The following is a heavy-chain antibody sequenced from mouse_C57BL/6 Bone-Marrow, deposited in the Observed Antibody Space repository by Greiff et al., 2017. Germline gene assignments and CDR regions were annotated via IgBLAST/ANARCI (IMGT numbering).Heavy chain of an antibody. CDR2: ISDGGSYT. Sequence: EVKLVESGGGLVKPGGSLKLSCAASGFTFSSYAMSWVRQTPEKRLEWVATISDGGSYTYYPDNVKGRFTISRDNAKNNLYLQMSHLKSEDTAMYYCARDRIHWYFDVWGTGTTVTVSS. J-gene: IGHJ1*03. CDR3: ARDRIHWYFDV. V-gene: IGHV5-4*01. CDR1: GFTFSSYA.